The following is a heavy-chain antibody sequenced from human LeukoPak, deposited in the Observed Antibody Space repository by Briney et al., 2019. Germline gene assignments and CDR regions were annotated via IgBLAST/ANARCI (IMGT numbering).Heavy chain of an antibody. CDR3: AKGATVGKEALDI. CDR2: INAGNGNT. Sequence: ASVKVSCKASGYTFTSYAMHWVRQPPGQRLEWMGWINAGNGNTKYSQKFQGRVTITRDTSASTAYMELSRLRSEDTALYCCAKGATVGKEALDIWGQGSRVTVSS. V-gene: IGHV1-3*01. CDR1: GYTFTSYA. D-gene: IGHD1-14*01. J-gene: IGHJ3*02.